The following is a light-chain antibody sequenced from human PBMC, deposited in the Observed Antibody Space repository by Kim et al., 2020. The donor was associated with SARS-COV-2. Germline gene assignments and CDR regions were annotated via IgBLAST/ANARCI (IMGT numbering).Light chain of an antibody. Sequence: VTPGESAPLSCWASQSVSEDIAWYQQKPGQAPRLLIYGASNRATGIPARFSGSVSGTEFTLTISSLQSEDFAVYYCQQYSNWPPYTCGQGTKLEI. CDR2: GAS. CDR1: QSVSED. V-gene: IGKV3-15*01. CDR3: QQYSNWPPYT. J-gene: IGKJ2*01.